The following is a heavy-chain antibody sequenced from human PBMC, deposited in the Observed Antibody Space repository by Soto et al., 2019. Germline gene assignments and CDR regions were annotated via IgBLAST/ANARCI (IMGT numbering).Heavy chain of an antibody. CDR1: GFTFSIYW. CDR2: INSDGSST. Sequence: EVQLVESGGGLVQPGGSMRLSCAASGFTFSIYWLHWVRQAPGKGLVWVSRINSDGSSTRYADSVKVRFTISRDNAKNTLYLQMNRLRAEDTAVYYCVRTSLVVAAATREDYWGQGTLVTVSS. J-gene: IGHJ4*02. CDR3: VRTSLVVAAATREDY. V-gene: IGHV3-74*01. D-gene: IGHD2-15*01.